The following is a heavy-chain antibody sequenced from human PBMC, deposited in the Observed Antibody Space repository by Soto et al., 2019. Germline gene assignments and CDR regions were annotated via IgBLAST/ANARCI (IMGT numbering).Heavy chain of an antibody. CDR2: MNPNSGNT. CDR3: ARGGASDTIFGVVIRRNLGFDP. D-gene: IGHD3-3*01. V-gene: IGHV1-8*01. CDR1: GYTFTSYD. J-gene: IGHJ5*02. Sequence: ASVKVSCKASGYTFTSYDINWVRQATGQGLEWMGWMNPNSGNTGYAQKFQGRVTMTRNTSISTAYMELSSLRSEDTAVYYCARGGASDTIFGVVIRRNLGFDPWGQGTLVTVSS.